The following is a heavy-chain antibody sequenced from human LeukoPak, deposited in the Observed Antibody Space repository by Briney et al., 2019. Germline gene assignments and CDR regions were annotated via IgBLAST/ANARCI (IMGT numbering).Heavy chain of an antibody. CDR2: IYYGKNT. J-gene: IGHJ4*02. V-gene: IGHV4-39*01. CDR3: VSPRGFSYGYFDY. CDR1: GGSISSSSAY. Sequence: PSETLSLTCTVSGGSISSSSAYWGWIRPPPGKGLEWIGSIYYGKNTYYNPSLKSRVTISADTSKNQFSLTLGSVSATDTAVYYCVSPRGFSYGYFDYWGQGTLVTVSS. D-gene: IGHD5-18*01.